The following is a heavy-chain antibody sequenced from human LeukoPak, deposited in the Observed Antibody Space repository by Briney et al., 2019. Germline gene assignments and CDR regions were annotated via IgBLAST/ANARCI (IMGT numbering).Heavy chain of an antibody. CDR2: MNPNSGNT. Sequence: ASVNVSCKACVCTFPSYDINWVRQATGQGRAWVGWMNPNSGNTGDAQKFQGRVTMTRNTSISTAYMELSSLRSADTAVYYCARGTWVQSGGPLFDYCGQGTLVTVSS. CDR1: VCTFPSYD. V-gene: IGHV1-8*01. CDR3: ARGTWVQSGGPLFDY. D-gene: IGHD5-24*01. J-gene: IGHJ4*02.